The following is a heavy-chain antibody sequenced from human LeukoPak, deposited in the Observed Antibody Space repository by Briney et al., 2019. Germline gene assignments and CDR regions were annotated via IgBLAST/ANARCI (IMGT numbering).Heavy chain of an antibody. Sequence: ASVKVSCKASGYTFTSYDINWVRQATGQGLEWMGWMNPNSGNTGYAQKFQGRVTITRNTSISTAYMELSSLRSEDAAVYYCARGREDYGVDYWGQGTLVTVSS. J-gene: IGHJ4*02. CDR2: MNPNSGNT. CDR1: GYTFTSYD. D-gene: IGHD4-17*01. CDR3: ARGREDYGVDY. V-gene: IGHV1-8*03.